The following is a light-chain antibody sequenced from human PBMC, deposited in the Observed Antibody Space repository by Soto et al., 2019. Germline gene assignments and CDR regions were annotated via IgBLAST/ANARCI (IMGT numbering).Light chain of an antibody. CDR3: SSYAANDNVV. CDR2: EVN. V-gene: IGLV2-8*01. Sequence: QSVLTQPPSASWSPGQSVAISCTGTSSDVGAYNYVCWYQQHPGKAPKLMIYEVNKRPSGVPDRFSDSKSGNTASLTVSGLQAEDEADYYCSSYAANDNVVFGGGTKVTVL. CDR1: SSDVGAYNY. J-gene: IGLJ2*01.